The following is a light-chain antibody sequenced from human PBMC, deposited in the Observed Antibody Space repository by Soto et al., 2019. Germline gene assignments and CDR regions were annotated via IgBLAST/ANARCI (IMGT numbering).Light chain of an antibody. CDR3: QQRSNWPLFT. V-gene: IGKV3-11*01. J-gene: IGKJ3*01. Sequence: EIAMTQSPATLSLSPGERATLSCRASQSVSSYLAWYQQKPGQAPRLLIYDASNRATGIPARFSDSGSGTDFTLTISSLEPEDFAVYYCQQRSNWPLFTFGPGTKVDIK. CDR2: DAS. CDR1: QSVSSY.